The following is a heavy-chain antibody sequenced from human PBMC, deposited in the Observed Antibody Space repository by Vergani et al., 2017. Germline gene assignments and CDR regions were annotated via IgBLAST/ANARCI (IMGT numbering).Heavy chain of an antibody. V-gene: IGHV1-46*03. Sequence: QAQVVQSGAEVKKSGASVKVSCKTSGYTFSNYYMHWVRQAPGQGLEWMGIINPSGGHTNYAQKFQGRVTMTRETSTSTVYMELSSLRSEDTAIYYCARGDYGILTGYRYWGQGTLVTVSA. CDR3: ARGDYGILTGYRY. CDR2: INPSGGHT. D-gene: IGHD3-9*01. J-gene: IGHJ4*02. CDR1: GYTFSNYY.